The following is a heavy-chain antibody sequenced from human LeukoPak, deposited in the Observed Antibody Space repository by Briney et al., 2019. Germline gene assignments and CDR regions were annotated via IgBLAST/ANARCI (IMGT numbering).Heavy chain of an antibody. J-gene: IGHJ6*02. CDR3: ARDGKSAAMDYYGMDV. Sequence: GGSLTLSCAASGFTFSNYDIHWVRQARGKGREWVAVIWYDGTNKFYADSVKGRFTISRDNSKNTLYLQMNSLRAEDTAVYYCARDGKSAAMDYYGMDVWGQGTTVTVSS. CDR2: IWYDGTNK. V-gene: IGHV3-33*01. CDR1: GFTFSNYD. D-gene: IGHD2-2*01.